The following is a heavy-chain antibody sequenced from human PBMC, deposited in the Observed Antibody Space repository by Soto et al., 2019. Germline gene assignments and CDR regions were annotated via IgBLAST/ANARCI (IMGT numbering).Heavy chain of an antibody. J-gene: IGHJ2*01. Sequence: PGGSLRLSCAPSGFTFSSYWMSWVRPAPGKGLEWATNIKQDGSEKYYVDSVKGRFTISRDNAKNSLYLQMNSLRAEDTAVYYCARGGTYCSGGSCYDWYFDLWGRGTLVTVSS. V-gene: IGHV3-7*04. CDR2: IKQDGSEK. CDR3: ARGGTYCSGGSCYDWYFDL. CDR1: GFTFSSYW. D-gene: IGHD2-15*01.